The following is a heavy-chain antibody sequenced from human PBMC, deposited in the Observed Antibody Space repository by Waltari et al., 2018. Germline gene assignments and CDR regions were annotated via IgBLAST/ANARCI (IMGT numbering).Heavy chain of an antibody. CDR3: SKPLQFSNVFEV. V-gene: IGHV3-33*08. CDR1: GFPFREYG. J-gene: IGHJ6*02. CDR2: IWHDGSKK. D-gene: IGHD3-16*01. Sequence: QVELVESGGDVVQTGRSLRLSCATSGFPFREYGMHWLRQVPGKGLEWVAHIWHDGSKKYYADSVKGRFTISRDNSKNTVYLQIGNLRPEDTAMYFCSKPLQFSNVFEVWGQGTRVIVSS.